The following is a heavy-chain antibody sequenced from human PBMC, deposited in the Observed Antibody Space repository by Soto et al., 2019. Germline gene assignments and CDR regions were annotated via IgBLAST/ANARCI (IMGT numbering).Heavy chain of an antibody. J-gene: IGHJ4*02. V-gene: IGHV3-9*01. CDR3: AKEGESSSSVVIWDY. Sequence: GGSLRLSCAVSGFTFDDYAMHWVRQAPGKGLEWVSSISWNSVTKGYADSVKGRFTISRDNAKNSLYLQMNSLRTEDTALYYCAKEGESSSSVVIWDYWGQGTLVTVSS. CDR2: ISWNSVTK. CDR1: GFTFDDYA. D-gene: IGHD6-6*01.